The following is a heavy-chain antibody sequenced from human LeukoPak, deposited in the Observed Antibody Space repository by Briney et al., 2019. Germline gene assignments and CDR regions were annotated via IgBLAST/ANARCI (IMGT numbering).Heavy chain of an antibody. CDR2: IIPIFGTA. D-gene: IGHD3-10*01. J-gene: IGHJ6*04. CDR3: ARAVTMVRGVIMDYYYGMDV. Sequence: GASVKVSCKASGGTFSSYAISWVRQAPGQGLEWMGGIIPIFGTANYAQKFQGRVTITADKSTSTAYMELSSLRSEDTAVYYYARAVTMVRGVIMDYYYGMDVWGKGTTVTVSS. V-gene: IGHV1-69*06. CDR1: GGTFSSYA.